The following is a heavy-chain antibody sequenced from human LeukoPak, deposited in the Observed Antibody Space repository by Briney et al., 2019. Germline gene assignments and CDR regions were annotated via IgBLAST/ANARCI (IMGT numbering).Heavy chain of an antibody. Sequence: SETLSLTCAVYGGSFSGYYWSWIRQPPGKGLEWIGEINHSGSTNYNPSLKSRVTISVDTSKNQFSLKLSSVTAADTAVYYCARIVGASSFDYWGQGTLVTVSS. CDR3: ARIVGASSFDY. CDR1: GGSFSGYY. D-gene: IGHD1-26*01. J-gene: IGHJ4*02. CDR2: INHSGST. V-gene: IGHV4-34*01.